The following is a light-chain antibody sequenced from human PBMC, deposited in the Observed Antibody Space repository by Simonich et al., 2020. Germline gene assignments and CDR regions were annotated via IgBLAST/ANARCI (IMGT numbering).Light chain of an antibody. CDR3: GTWDSSLSAGV. V-gene: IGLV1-51*01. Sequence: QSVLTQPPSVSAAPGQKVTISCSGSSSNIGNNYVSWYQPLPGTAPKLLIYENNKRPSWIPDRFSGSKSGTSATLGITGLQTGDEADYYCGTWDSSLSAGVFGGGTKLTVL. J-gene: IGLJ3*02. CDR1: SSNIGNNY. CDR2: ENN.